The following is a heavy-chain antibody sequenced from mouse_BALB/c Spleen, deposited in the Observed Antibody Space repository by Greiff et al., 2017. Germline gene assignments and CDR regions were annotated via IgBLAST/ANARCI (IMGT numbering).Heavy chain of an antibody. V-gene: IGHV5-6*02. Sequence: EVMLVESGGDLVKPGGSLKLSCAASGFTFSSYGMSWVRQTPDKRLEWVATISSGGSYTYYPDSVKGRFTISRDNAKNTLYLQMSSLKSEDTAMYYCASLTTATYYWGQGTTLTVSS. CDR2: ISSGGSYT. CDR1: GFTFSSYG. D-gene: IGHD1-2*01. CDR3: ASLTTATYY. J-gene: IGHJ2*01.